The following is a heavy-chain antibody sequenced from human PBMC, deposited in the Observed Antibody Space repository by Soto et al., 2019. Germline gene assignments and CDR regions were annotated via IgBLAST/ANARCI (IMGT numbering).Heavy chain of an antibody. CDR2: INHSGST. CDR3: ASERYCSGGSCYSYRG. Sequence: QVQLQQWGAGLLKPSETLSLTCAVYGGSFSGYYWSWIRQPPGKGLEWIGEINHSGSTNYNPSLKSRVTISVDTSKNQFSLKLSSVTAADTAVYYCASERYCSGGSCYSYRGWGQGTLVTVSS. V-gene: IGHV4-34*01. J-gene: IGHJ4*02. D-gene: IGHD2-15*01. CDR1: GGSFSGYY.